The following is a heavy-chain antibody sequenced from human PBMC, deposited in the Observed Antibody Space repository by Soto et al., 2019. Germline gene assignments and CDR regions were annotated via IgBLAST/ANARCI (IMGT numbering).Heavy chain of an antibody. Sequence: QGQLQESGPGLVKPSETISLTCTGYGGSISSYYWSWIRQPPGKGLEWIGYIYYSGSTDYDPSLKSRVTISVDTSKNQFSLKLSSATAADTAVYYCARRWGTYFDFWGQGTLVTVSS. D-gene: IGHD7-27*01. J-gene: IGHJ4*02. CDR1: GGSISSYY. CDR2: IYYSGST. CDR3: ARRWGTYFDF. V-gene: IGHV4-59*01.